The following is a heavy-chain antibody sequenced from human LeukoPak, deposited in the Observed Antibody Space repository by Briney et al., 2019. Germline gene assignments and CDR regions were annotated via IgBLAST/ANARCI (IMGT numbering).Heavy chain of an antibody. CDR3: TREVLLLSRVDAFDI. V-gene: IGHV3-49*03. Sequence: HPGRSLRLSCTASGFTFGDYAMSWFRQAPGKGLEWVGFIRSKAYGGTTEYAASVKGRFTISRDDSKSIAYLQMNSLKTEDTAVYYCTREVLLLSRVDAFDIWGQGTMVTVSS. CDR1: GFTFGDYA. CDR2: IRSKAYGGTT. J-gene: IGHJ3*02. D-gene: IGHD2-2*01.